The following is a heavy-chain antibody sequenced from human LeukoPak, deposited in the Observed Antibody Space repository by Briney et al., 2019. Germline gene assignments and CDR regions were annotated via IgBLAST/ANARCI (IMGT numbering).Heavy chain of an antibody. V-gene: IGHV6-1*01. D-gene: IGHD3-16*02. CDR1: GDSVSSNSAG. Sequence: SQTFSLTCASSGDSVSSNSAGWNWIRQSPSRGLEWLGRTYYRSKWYNDDAVSVKSRITINPDTAKNQFSLQLNSVTPEDTALYYCSRANRGTYLLYWGRGILVTVSS. CDR2: TYYRSKWYN. CDR3: SRANRGTYLLY. J-gene: IGHJ4*02.